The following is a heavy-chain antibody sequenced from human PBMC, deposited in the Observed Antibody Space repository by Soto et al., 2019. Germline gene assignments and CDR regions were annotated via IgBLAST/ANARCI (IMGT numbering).Heavy chain of an antibody. Sequence: PSETLALTCTVSGGSIGSSSYYWGWIRQPPGKGLEWIGSIYYSGSTYYNPSLKSRVTISVDTSKNQFSLKLSSVTAADTAVYYCARRHDYGDYAIDYWGQGTLVTVSS. CDR3: ARRHDYGDYAIDY. V-gene: IGHV4-39*01. CDR1: GGSIGSSSYY. CDR2: IYYSGST. J-gene: IGHJ4*02. D-gene: IGHD4-17*01.